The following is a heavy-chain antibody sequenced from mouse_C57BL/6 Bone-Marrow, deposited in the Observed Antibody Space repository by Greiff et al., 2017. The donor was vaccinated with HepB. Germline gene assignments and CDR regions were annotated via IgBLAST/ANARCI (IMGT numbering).Heavy chain of an antibody. CDR3: ARGYGNPFAY. V-gene: IGHV1-81*01. CDR2: IYPRSGNT. Sequence: QVHVKQSGAELARPGASVKLSCKASGYTFTSYGISWVKQRTGQGLEWIGEIYPRSGNTYYNEKFKGKATLTADKSSSTAYMELRSLTSEDSAVYFCARGYGNPFAYWGQGTLVTVSA. D-gene: IGHD2-1*01. CDR1: GYTFTSYG. J-gene: IGHJ3*01.